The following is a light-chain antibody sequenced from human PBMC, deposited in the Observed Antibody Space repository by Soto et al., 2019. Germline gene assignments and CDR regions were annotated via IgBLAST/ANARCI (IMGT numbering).Light chain of an antibody. Sequence: QSALTQSASVSGSPGQSITISCTGTSSEVGGYTYVSWYQQHPGKAPKLMIYDVSNRPSGVSNRFSGSKSGNTASLTISGPQAEDEADYYCSAYTTSSTLVVFGGGTKLTVL. CDR2: DVS. V-gene: IGLV2-14*01. CDR1: SSEVGGYTY. J-gene: IGLJ2*01. CDR3: SAYTTSSTLVV.